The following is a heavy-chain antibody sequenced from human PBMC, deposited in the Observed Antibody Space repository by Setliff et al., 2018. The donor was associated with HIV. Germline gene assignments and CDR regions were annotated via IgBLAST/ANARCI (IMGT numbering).Heavy chain of an antibody. CDR2: IYYSGST. D-gene: IGHD4-17*01. Sequence: PSETLSLTCTVSGASISSSSYYWGWIRQPPGKGLEWVGSIYYSGSTYYNPSLKRRVTISVDPSKNQFSLKLTSVTAAETAVYYCANKIDYGQYPFDYRGQGTLVTVSS. CDR3: ANKIDYGQYPFDY. J-gene: IGHJ4*02. CDR1: GASISSSSYY. V-gene: IGHV4-39*01.